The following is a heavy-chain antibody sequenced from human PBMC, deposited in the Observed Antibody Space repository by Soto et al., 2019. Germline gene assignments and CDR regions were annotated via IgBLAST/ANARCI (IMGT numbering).Heavy chain of an antibody. Sequence: ASVKVSCKASGGTFSSYRINWVRQVPGQGLEWVGGIVPIRRTADYAQTFQGRVSITADESARTSYMELRSLRSQDTAVYYCVRDSGAKLSSSWGQGTLVTVSS. CDR2: IVPIRRTA. D-gene: IGHD6-13*01. J-gene: IGHJ4*02. CDR3: VRDSGAKLSSS. V-gene: IGHV1-69*13. CDR1: GGTFSSYR.